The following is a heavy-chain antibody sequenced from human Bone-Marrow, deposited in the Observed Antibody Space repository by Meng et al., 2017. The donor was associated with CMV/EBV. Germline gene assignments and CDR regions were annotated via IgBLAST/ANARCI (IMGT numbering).Heavy chain of an antibody. D-gene: IGHD6-19*01. CDR2: IRFDGSSE. J-gene: IGHJ4*02. CDR3: SKDLYSGIAVAGTSDY. CDR1: GFTFSSYA. Sequence: GESLKISCAASGFTFSSYAMHWVRQAPGKGLEWVAVIRFDGSSEYYAESVKGRFTISRDNSKNTTSLQMNSLRAEDTAVYYCSKDLYSGIAVAGTSDYWGQRTLVTVSS. V-gene: IGHV3-30*02.